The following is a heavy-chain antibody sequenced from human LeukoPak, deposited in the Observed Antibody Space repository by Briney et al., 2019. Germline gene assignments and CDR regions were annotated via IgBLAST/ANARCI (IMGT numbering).Heavy chain of an antibody. J-gene: IGHJ5*02. CDR2: ISAYNGNT. CDR3: AERIQLWTGDNWFDP. CDR1: GYTFTSYG. V-gene: IGHV1-18*01. D-gene: IGHD5-18*01. Sequence: GASVKVSCKASGYTFTSYGISWVRQAPGQGLEWMGWISAYNGNTNYAQKLQGRVTMTTDTSTSTAYMELRSLRSDDTAVYYCAERIQLWTGDNWFDPWGQGTLVTVSS.